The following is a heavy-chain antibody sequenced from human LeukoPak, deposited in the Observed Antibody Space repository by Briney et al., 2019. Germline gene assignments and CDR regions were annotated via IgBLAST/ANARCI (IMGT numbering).Heavy chain of an antibody. CDR3: ARDRECSSTSCYYYYYYYMDV. Sequence: PSETLSLTCAVYGGSISGYYSSWLRQPPGKGLEWVGEINHSGSTNYNPSLKSRVTISVDTSKNQFSLKLSSVTAADTAVYYCARDRECSSTSCYYYYYYYMDVWGKGTTVTVSS. D-gene: IGHD2-2*01. CDR2: INHSGST. CDR1: GGSISGYY. J-gene: IGHJ6*03. V-gene: IGHV4-34*01.